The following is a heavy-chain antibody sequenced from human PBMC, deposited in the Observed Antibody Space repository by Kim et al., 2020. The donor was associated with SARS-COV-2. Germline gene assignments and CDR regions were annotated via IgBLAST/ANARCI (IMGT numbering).Heavy chain of an antibody. CDR2: ISYDGSNK. CDR3: AKAGNTLYYDSSGYWV. CDR1: GFTFSSYG. J-gene: IGHJ4*02. Sequence: GGSLRLSCAASGFTFSSYGMHWVRQAPGKGLEWVAVISYDGSNKYYADSVKGRFTISRDNSKNTLYLQMNSLRAEDTAVYYCAKAGNTLYYDSSGYWVWGQGTLVTVSS. V-gene: IGHV3-30*18. D-gene: IGHD3-22*01.